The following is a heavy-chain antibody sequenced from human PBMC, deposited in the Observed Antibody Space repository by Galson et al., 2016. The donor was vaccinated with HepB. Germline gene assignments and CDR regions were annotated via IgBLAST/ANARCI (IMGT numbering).Heavy chain of an antibody. D-gene: IGHD1-26*01. CDR2: ISRSGDST. Sequence: SLRLSCAASGFTFRNYGMTWVRQAPGKGLEVVSSISRSGDSTDYADSVKGRFTTSRDNSKNMVYLQMNSLRAEDTATYYCVQGSTAPAVWGKGTTVTVSS. V-gene: IGHV3-23*01. J-gene: IGHJ6*04. CDR3: VQGSTAPAV. CDR1: GFTFRNYG.